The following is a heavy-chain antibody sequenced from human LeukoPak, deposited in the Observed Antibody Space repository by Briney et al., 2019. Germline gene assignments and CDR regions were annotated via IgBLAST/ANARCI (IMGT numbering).Heavy chain of an antibody. CDR3: ARCSDSSAYWASHFDY. CDR1: GFTFSRLW. Sequence: GGSLRLSCAASGFTFSRLWMSWVRQAPGKGLEWVANINEGGSEKYYVDSVKGRFTISRDNAKNSLYLQMNSLRAEDTAVYYCARCSDSSAYWASHFDYWGQGTLVTVSS. J-gene: IGHJ4*02. V-gene: IGHV3-7*01. CDR2: INEGGSEK. D-gene: IGHD3-22*01.